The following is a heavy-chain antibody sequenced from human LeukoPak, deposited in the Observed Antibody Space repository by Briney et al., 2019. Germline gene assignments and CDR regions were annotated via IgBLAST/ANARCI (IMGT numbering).Heavy chain of an antibody. CDR3: AREPAEGDNWFDP. V-gene: IGHV4-30-2*01. Sequence: SQTLSLTCTVSGGSISSGGYYWSWIRQPPGKGLEWIGYIYHSGSTYYNPSLKSRVTISVDRSKNQFSLKLSSVTAADTAVYYCAREPAEGDNWFDPWGQGTLVTVSS. J-gene: IGHJ5*02. D-gene: IGHD2-2*01. CDR1: GGSISSGGYY. CDR2: IYHSGST.